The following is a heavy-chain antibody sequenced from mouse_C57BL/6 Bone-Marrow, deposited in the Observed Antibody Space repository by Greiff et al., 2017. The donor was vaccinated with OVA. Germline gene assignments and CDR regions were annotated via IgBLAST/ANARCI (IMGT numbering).Heavy chain of an antibody. J-gene: IGHJ2*01. CDR1: GYAFSNYW. V-gene: IGHV1-80*01. CDR2: IYPGDGDI. Sequence: LQESGAELVKPGASVKISCKASGYAFSNYWMNWVKQRPGKGLEWIGQIYPGDGDINYNGKLKGKATLTADNSSSTAYMQCSSLASEDSAVYFCARGAYWGQGTTLTVSS. CDR3: ARGAY.